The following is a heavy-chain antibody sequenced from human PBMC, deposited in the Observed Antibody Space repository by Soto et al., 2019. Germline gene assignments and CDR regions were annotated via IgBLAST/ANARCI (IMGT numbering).Heavy chain of an antibody. CDR3: AKTTIFGVVTFFDY. V-gene: IGHV3-30*18. Sequence: QVQLVESGGGVVQPGRSLRLSCAASGFTFSSYGMHWVRQAPGKGLEWVAVISYDGSNKYYADSVKGRFTISRDNSKNTLYLQMNSLRAEDTAVYYCAKTTIFGVVTFFDYWGQGTLVTVSS. CDR2: ISYDGSNK. J-gene: IGHJ4*02. CDR1: GFTFSSYG. D-gene: IGHD3-3*01.